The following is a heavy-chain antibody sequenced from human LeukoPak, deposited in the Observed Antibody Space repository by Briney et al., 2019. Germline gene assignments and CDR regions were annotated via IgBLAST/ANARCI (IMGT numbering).Heavy chain of an antibody. D-gene: IGHD5-18*01. CDR2: IYYTGTT. J-gene: IGHJ4*02. V-gene: IGHV4-59*01. CDR3: ARGYGRYFDY. CDR1: NGSISSFY. Sequence: PSETLSPTCTVSNGSISSFYWTWIRQPPGKGLEWIGYIYYTGTTDYNPSLKSRVTISVDTSKNQFSLKLSSVTAADTAVYYCARGYGRYFDYWGQGTLVTVSS.